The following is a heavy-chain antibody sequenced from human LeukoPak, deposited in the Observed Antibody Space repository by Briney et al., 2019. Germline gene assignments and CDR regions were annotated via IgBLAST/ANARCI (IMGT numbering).Heavy chain of an antibody. Sequence: QPGRSLRLSCTASGFTFGDYAMSWVRQAPGKGLEWVSYISSSSDTIYYADSVKGRFTISRVNAKNSLYLQMNSLRDEDTAVYYCARDGYCSSGSCYGSYDYWGQGTLVTVSS. CDR1: GFTFGDYA. J-gene: IGHJ4*02. V-gene: IGHV3-48*02. CDR3: ARDGYCSSGSCYGSYDY. CDR2: ISSSSDTI. D-gene: IGHD2-15*01.